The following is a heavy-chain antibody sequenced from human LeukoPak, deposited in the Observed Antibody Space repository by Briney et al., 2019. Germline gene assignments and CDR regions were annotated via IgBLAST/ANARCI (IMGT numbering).Heavy chain of an antibody. CDR1: GFTFNRND. CDR3: VRRGDASSGWGDHDF. J-gene: IGHJ4*02. V-gene: IGHV3-23*01. D-gene: IGHD6-19*01. CDR2: IGGSGDKT. Sequence: GGSLRLSCAASGFTFNRNDIRWVRQAPGKGVEWVSTIGGSGDKTFYADSVKGRFTISRDNSKNMVHLQMNSLTGEDTALYYCVRRGDASSGWGDHDFWGQGALVTVSS.